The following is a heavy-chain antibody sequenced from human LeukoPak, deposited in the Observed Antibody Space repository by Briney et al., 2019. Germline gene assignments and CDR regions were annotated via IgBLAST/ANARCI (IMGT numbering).Heavy chain of an antibody. J-gene: IGHJ3*02. CDR2: ISGSGGST. CDR3: AKIRSADYGDYLDAFDI. V-gene: IGHV3-23*01. D-gene: IGHD4-17*01. CDR1: GFTFSSYA. Sequence: PGGSLRLSCAASGFTFSSYAMSWVRQAPGKGLEWVSAISGSGGSTYYADSVKGRFTISRDNSKNTLYLQMNSPRAEDTAVYYCAKIRSADYGDYLDAFDIWGQGTMVTVSS.